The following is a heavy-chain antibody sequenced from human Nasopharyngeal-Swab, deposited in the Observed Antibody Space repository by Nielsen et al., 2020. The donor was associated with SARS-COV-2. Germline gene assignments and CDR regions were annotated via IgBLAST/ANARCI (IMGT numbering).Heavy chain of an antibody. CDR1: GGSISSGGYY. J-gene: IGHJ4*02. Sequence: LRLSCTVSGGSISSGGYYWSWIRQHPGKCLEWIGYIYYSGSTYYNPSLKSRVTISVDTSKNQFSLKLSSVTAADTAVYYCARANRSGIFGVVLNFDYWGQGTLVTVSS. V-gene: IGHV4-31*03. CDR2: IYYSGST. CDR3: ARANRSGIFGVVLNFDY. D-gene: IGHD3-3*01.